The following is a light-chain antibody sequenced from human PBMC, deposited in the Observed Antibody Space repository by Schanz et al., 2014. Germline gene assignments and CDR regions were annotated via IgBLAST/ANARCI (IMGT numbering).Light chain of an antibody. CDR2: DGS. CDR1: SSDVGGYNY. J-gene: IGLJ3*02. V-gene: IGLV2-11*01. Sequence: QSALTHPRSLSGSPGQSTTISCTGTSSDVGGYNYVSWYQQHPGKAPKLMIYDGSKRPSGVPDRFSGSKSGNTASLTISGLQVEDEADYYCCSNAGRYTRVFGGGTKLTVL. CDR3: CSNAGRYTRV.